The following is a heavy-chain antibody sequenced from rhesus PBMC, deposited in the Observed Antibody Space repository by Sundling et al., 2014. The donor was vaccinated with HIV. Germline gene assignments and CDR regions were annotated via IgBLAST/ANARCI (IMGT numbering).Heavy chain of an antibody. V-gene: IGHV4S9*01. CDR1: GGSINDYYY. J-gene: IGHJ4*01. CDR3: AKAYSGSWFHFNY. D-gene: IGHD6-25*01. CDR2: IYGKSAST. Sequence: QVKLQQWGEGLVKPSETLSLTCAVFGGSINDYYYWNWIRQPPGKGLEWIGNIYGKSASTYYNPSLKSRVAFSTDTSKNQVSLKLRSVTAADTAVYYCAKAYSGSWFHFNYWGQGVLVTVSS.